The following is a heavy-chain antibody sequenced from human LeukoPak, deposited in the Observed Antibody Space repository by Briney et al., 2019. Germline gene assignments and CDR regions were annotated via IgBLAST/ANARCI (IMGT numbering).Heavy chain of an antibody. V-gene: IGHV4-31*03. CDR3: ARGDYSNYMFDP. D-gene: IGHD4-11*01. CDR2: IYHTGTT. Sequence: PSETLSPTCTVSGGSISSGGYYWSWIRQHPGKGLEWIGFIYHTGTTHYNPSLKSRITISVDTSDNQFSLRLTSVTAADTAVYYCARGDYSNYMFDPWGQGTLVTVSS. J-gene: IGHJ5*02. CDR1: GGSISSGGYY.